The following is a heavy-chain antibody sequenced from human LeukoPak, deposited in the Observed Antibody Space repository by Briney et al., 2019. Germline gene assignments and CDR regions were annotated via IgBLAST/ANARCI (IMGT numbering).Heavy chain of an antibody. CDR3: AKAGSGSYSGY. V-gene: IGHV3-23*01. D-gene: IGHD3-10*01. CDR2: ISGSGGST. CDR1: GFTFSSYA. J-gene: IGHJ4*02. Sequence: GGSLRLSCAASGFTFSSYAMSWVRQAPGKGLEWVSAISGSGGSTYYADSVKGRFTISRDNSKNTLYLQMNSLGAEDTAVYYCAKAGSGSYSGYWGQGTLVTVSS.